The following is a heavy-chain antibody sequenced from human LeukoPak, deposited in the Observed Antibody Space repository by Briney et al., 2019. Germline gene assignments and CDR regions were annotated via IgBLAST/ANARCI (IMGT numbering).Heavy chain of an antibody. CDR2: ISHRGST. CDR3: ARGSVYYGDSSVYFDY. CDR1: GGSFSGYF. D-gene: IGHD3-22*01. Sequence: PSETLSLTCAVYGGSFSGYFWTYVRQPPGKGLEWIGEISHRGSTNYNPSLKSRVTISVDTSKNEFSLRLSSVTAADTAVYYCARGSVYYGDSSVYFDYWGQGTLVTVSS. J-gene: IGHJ4*02. V-gene: IGHV4-34*01.